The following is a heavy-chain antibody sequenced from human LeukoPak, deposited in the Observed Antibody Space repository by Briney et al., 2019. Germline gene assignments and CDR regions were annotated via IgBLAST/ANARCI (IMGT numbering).Heavy chain of an antibody. CDR3: AKDAVIVPAAIDY. V-gene: IGHV3-30*02. J-gene: IGHJ4*02. CDR1: GFTFSNYW. CDR2: IRYDGSNK. D-gene: IGHD2-2*01. Sequence: GGSLRLSCAASGFTFSNYWMTWVRQAPGKGLEWVAFIRYDGSNKYYADSVKGRFTISRDNSKNTLYLQMNSLRAEDTAVYYCAKDAVIVPAAIDYWGQGTLVTVSS.